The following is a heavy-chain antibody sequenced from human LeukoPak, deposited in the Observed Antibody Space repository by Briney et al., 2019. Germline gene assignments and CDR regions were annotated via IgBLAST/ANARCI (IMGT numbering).Heavy chain of an antibody. D-gene: IGHD6-6*01. CDR1: GYTFTDYY. J-gene: IGHJ5*02. Sequence: ASVNVSRTASGYTFTDYYMHWVRQAPGPGLEWMGWIAPNSSGTNYAQKFQGRVTMTRDSSISTAYMELTRLISDDTAVYYCARSNIAVRRGDNWFDPWGQGTLVTVSS. V-gene: IGHV1-2*02. CDR3: ARSNIAVRRGDNWFDP. CDR2: IAPNSSGT.